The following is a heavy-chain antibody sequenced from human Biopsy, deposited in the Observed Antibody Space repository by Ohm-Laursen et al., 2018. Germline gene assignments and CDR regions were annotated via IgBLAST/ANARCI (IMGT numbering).Heavy chain of an antibody. CDR3: AGDTRWRPYSMDV. CDR1: GFSFSDYH. Sequence: SLRLSCAASGFSFSDYHMRWIRQAPGRGLEWVSYINGGGTIYYGDSMKGRVTISRDNAKNSLNQQMHNLRAEDTAVYYFAGDTRWRPYSMDVWGQGTTVTVSS. J-gene: IGHJ6*02. D-gene: IGHD4-23*01. CDR2: INGGGTI. V-gene: IGHV3-11*01.